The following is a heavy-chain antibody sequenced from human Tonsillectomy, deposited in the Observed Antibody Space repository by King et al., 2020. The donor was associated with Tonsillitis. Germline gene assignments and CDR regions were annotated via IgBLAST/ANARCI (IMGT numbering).Heavy chain of an antibody. CDR2: ISGSGGST. Sequence: VQLVESGGGLLQPGGSLRLSCAASGFTFSSYAMSWVRQAPGKGLEWVSGISGSGGSTYYADSVKGRFAISRDNSKNTLYLQMNSLRVEDTAVYYCAKDRDFWSPHGMDVWGQGTTVTVSS. V-gene: IGHV3-23*04. CDR1: GFTFSSYA. J-gene: IGHJ6*02. D-gene: IGHD3-3*01. CDR3: AKDRDFWSPHGMDV.